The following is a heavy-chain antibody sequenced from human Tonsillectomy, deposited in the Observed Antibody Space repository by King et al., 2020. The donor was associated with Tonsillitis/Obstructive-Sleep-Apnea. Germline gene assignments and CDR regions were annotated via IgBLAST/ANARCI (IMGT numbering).Heavy chain of an antibody. V-gene: IGHV1-46*01. CDR1: GYTFTRYY. Sequence: VQLVQSGTEVTKPGASVRVSCKAFGYTFTRYYIHWVRQAPGQGLEWMGIINPSDGITTYAQTFHGRVTMTRDTSTNTVHMELSSLTSGDTAVYYCARDDKDDRYFDYWGQGTLVTVSS. CDR3: ARDDKDDRYFDY. J-gene: IGHJ4*02. D-gene: IGHD2-15*01. CDR2: INPSDGIT.